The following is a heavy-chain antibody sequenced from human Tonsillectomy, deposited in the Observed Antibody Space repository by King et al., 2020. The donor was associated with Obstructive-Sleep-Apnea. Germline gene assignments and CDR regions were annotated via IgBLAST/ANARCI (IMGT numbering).Heavy chain of an antibody. Sequence: VQLVESGGGVVQPGGSLRLSCAASGFTFSHFAMHWVRQAPGKGLEWVSVISHDENRKYYADSVKGRFTISRDSSKNTLFLQMNSLKPEDTALYYCAKDHEYGGAQYYFDYWGQGTLVTVSS. J-gene: IGHJ4*02. CDR1: GFTFSHFA. D-gene: IGHD6-6*01. V-gene: IGHV3-30*18. CDR2: ISHDENRK. CDR3: AKDHEYGGAQYYFDY.